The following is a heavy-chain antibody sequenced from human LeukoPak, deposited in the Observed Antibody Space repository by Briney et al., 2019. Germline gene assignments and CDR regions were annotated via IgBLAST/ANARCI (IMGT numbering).Heavy chain of an antibody. CDR2: INPDGSST. Sequence: GGSLRLSCAASGFTLSDYWMHWVCQGPGKGLVWVSRINPDGSSTNDADFVKGRFTISRDNAKNTLNLQMNSLRAEDTAVYYRVRSTAVLPFDYWGQGIPVTVSS. CDR3: VRSTAVLPFDY. V-gene: IGHV3-74*01. J-gene: IGHJ4*02. CDR1: GFTLSDYW. D-gene: IGHD6-6*01.